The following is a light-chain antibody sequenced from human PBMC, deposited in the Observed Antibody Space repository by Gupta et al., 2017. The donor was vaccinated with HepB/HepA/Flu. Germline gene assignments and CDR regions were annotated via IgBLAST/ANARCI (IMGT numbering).Light chain of an antibody. V-gene: IGKV3-11*01. CDR1: QSVSSY. J-gene: IGKJ1*01. CDR3: QQRYNWPRT. CDR2: DTS. Sequence: EIVLTQSPATLSLSPGERATLSCRASQSVSSYLAWYQQKAGQAPRPLIYDTSNRATGIPARLSGSGSGTDFTLTISSREPGDFAVYYGQQRYNWPRTFGKGTKVEIK.